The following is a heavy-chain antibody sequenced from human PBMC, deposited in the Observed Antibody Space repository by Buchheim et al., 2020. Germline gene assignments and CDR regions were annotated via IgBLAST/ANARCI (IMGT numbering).Heavy chain of an antibody. J-gene: IGHJ6*02. CDR3: AKDGGDIVVVPAAISTSTNYGMDV. Sequence: QVQLVESGGGVVQPGRSLRLSCAASGFTFSSYGMHWVRQAPGKGLEWVAVISYDGSNKYYADPVKGRFTFSRDNSKNTLYLQMNSLRAEDTAVYYCAKDGGDIVVVPAAISTSTNYGMDVWGQGTT. V-gene: IGHV3-30*18. CDR1: GFTFSSYG. D-gene: IGHD2-2*02. CDR2: ISYDGSNK.